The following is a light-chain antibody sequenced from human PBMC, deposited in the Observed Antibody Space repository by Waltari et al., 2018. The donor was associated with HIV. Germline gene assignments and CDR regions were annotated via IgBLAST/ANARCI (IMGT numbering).Light chain of an antibody. CDR2: ETS. CDR3: CSYAGRFSYV. CDR1: IGAIGSYNL. V-gene: IGLV2-23*01. Sequence: QSALTQPTSVSGSPGPSITIPCVGTIGAIGSYNLVPWYQVCPDMAPRLIIFETSERPSGISHRYSGSKSGTAASLTISGLQIEDEGDYFCCSYAGRFSYVFGSGTTVTV. J-gene: IGLJ1*01.